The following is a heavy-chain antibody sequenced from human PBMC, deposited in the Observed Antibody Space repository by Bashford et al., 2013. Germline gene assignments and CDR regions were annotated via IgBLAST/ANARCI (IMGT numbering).Heavy chain of an antibody. CDR2: IGVSGSDT. D-gene: IGHD1-14*01. V-gene: IGHV3-23*01. J-gene: IGHJ4*02. Sequence: VRQAPGRGLEWVSSIGVSGSDTYYADSVKGRFTLSRDTSNSTLFLQVNSLKADDTAVYYCAKVALPNGRKIYFDYVGPGNPGPPSPQ. CDR3: AKVALPNGRKIYFDY.